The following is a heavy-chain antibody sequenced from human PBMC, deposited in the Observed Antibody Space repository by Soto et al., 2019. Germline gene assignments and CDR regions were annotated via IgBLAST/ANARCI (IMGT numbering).Heavy chain of an antibody. J-gene: IGHJ5*02. D-gene: IGHD3-10*01. CDR2: IWYDGSNK. CDR1: GFTFSSYG. V-gene: IGHV3-33*01. CDR3: ARVYPRIYGPNWFDP. Sequence: QVQLVESGGGVVQPGRSLRLSCAASGFTFSSYGMHWVRQAPGKGLEWVAVIWYDGSNKYYADSVKGRFTISRDNSKNTLYLQMNSLRAEDTAVYYCARVYPRIYGPNWFDPWGQGTLVTVSS.